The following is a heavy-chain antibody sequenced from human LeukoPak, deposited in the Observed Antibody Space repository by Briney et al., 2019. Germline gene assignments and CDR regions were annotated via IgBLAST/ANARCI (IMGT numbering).Heavy chain of an antibody. Sequence: GGSLRLSCAASGFTFSSYSMNWVRQAPGKGLEWVSAISGSGDSTYYADSVKGRFTISRDNSKNTLYLQMNSLRAEDTAVYYCAKVAPYGSGSLSDYWGQGTLVTVSS. V-gene: IGHV3-23*01. CDR1: GFTFSSYS. D-gene: IGHD3-10*01. CDR3: AKVAPYGSGSLSDY. J-gene: IGHJ4*02. CDR2: ISGSGDST.